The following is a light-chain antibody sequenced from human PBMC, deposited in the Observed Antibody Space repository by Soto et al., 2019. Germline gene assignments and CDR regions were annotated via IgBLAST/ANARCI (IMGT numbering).Light chain of an antibody. Sequence: QSVLTQPASVSGSPGQSIAISCTGTSSDVGGYNYVSWYQQHPGKVPKLMIYDVSNRPSGVSTRFSGSKSDNTASLTISGLQTEDEADYFCASYTCSSTLVFGGGTKLTVL. V-gene: IGLV2-14*01. CDR1: SSDVGGYNY. CDR3: ASYTCSSTLV. J-gene: IGLJ3*02. CDR2: DVS.